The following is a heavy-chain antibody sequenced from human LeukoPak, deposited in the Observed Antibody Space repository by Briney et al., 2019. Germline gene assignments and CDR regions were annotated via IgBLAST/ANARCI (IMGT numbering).Heavy chain of an antibody. CDR1: GFTFSSYA. V-gene: IGHV3-23*01. CDR3: ARVWGLNFDY. D-gene: IGHD3-16*01. J-gene: IGHJ4*02. CDR2: ISGSGGST. Sequence: PGGSLRLSCAASGFTFSSYAMSWARQAPGKGREWVSAISGSGGSTYYADSVKGRFTISRDNSKNTLYLQMNSLRAEDTAVYYCARVWGLNFDYWGQGTLVTVSS.